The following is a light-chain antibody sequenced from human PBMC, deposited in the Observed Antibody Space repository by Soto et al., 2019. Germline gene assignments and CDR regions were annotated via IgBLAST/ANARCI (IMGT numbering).Light chain of an antibody. CDR1: SSDVGRYNL. Sequence: QSALTQPASVSGSPGQSSTLSCTGTSSDVGRYNLVSWYQQHPGKASKLMIYEGNKRPSGVSNRFSGSKSANTASLTISGLQTEDEADYYCCSYAGTNTFVFGTGTKVTVL. J-gene: IGLJ1*01. V-gene: IGLV2-23*01. CDR2: EGN. CDR3: CSYAGTNTFV.